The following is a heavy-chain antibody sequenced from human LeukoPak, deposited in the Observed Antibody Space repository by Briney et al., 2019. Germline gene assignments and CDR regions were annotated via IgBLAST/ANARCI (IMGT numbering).Heavy chain of an antibody. CDR1: GGSISSGSYY. D-gene: IGHD4-11*01. CDR3: ARRSVYSQQWGY. CDR2: IYTSGST. V-gene: IGHV4-61*02. Sequence: SETLSLTCTVSGGSISSGSYYWSWIRQPAGKGLEWIGRIYTSGSTNYNPSLKSRVTISVDTSKNQFSLKLSSVTAADTAVYYCARRSVYSQQWGYWGQGTLVTVSS. J-gene: IGHJ4*02.